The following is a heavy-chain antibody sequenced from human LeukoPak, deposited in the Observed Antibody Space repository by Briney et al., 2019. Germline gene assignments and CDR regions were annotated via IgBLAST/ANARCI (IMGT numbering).Heavy chain of an antibody. V-gene: IGHV3-23*01. CDR1: GFTFSSYA. J-gene: IGHJ4*02. CDR2: ISGSGGSA. CDR3: AKVPNAGYSSSPDY. D-gene: IGHD6-13*01. Sequence: GGSLRLSCAASGFTFSSYAMSWVRQAPGKGLEWVSAISGSGGSAYYADSVKGRFTISRDNSKNTLYLQMNSLRAEDTAVYYCAKVPNAGYSSSPDYWGQGTLVTVSS.